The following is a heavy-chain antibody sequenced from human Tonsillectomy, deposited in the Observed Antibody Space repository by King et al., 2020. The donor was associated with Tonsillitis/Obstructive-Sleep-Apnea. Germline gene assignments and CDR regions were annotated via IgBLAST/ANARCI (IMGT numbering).Heavy chain of an antibody. CDR3: ASGYYDFCSGYYTFFDY. CDR1: GFTFSSYW. D-gene: IGHD3-3*01. Sequence: VQLVESGGGLVQPGGSLRLSCAASGFTFSSYWMHWVRQAPGKGLVWVSRINSDGSSTSYADSVKGRFTISRDNAKNTLYLQMNSLRAEDTAVYYCASGYYDFCSGYYTFFDYWGQGTLVTVSS. V-gene: IGHV3-74*02. CDR2: INSDGSST. J-gene: IGHJ4*02.